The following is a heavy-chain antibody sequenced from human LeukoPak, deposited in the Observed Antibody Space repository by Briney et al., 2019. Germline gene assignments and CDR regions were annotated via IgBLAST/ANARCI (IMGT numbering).Heavy chain of an antibody. CDR3: ARDQRHSYGKYFDP. CDR1: GDALSTYY. J-gene: IGHJ4*02. Sequence: PSGTLSLTCSLSGDALSTYYWNWVRQTPGKGLEWIGHGTYETTAYNPSLKSRVTISLDTSKNEFSLQLRSVTAADTAVYFCARDQRHSYGKYFDPWSQGILASVSS. V-gene: IGHV4-4*08. D-gene: IGHD5-18*01. CDR2: GTYETT.